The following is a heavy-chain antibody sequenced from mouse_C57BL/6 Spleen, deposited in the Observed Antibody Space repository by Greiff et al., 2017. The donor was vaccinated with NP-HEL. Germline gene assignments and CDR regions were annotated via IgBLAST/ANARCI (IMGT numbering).Heavy chain of an antibody. J-gene: IGHJ1*03. D-gene: IGHD2-4*01. CDR1: GYSITSGYY. CDR3: ARGSYDYEGYFDV. CDR2: ISYDGSN. V-gene: IGHV3-6*01. Sequence: EVQRVESGPGLVKPSQSLSLTCSVTGYSITSGYYWNWIRQFPGNKLEWMGYISYDGSNNYNPSLKNRISITRDTSKNQFFLKLNSVTTEDTATYYCARGSYDYEGYFDVWGTGTTVTVSS.